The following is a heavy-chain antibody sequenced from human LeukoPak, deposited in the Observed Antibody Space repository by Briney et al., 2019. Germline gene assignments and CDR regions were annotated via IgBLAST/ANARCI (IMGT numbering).Heavy chain of an antibody. CDR3: ARGRRLGYCSGGSCFWFDP. V-gene: IGHV4-39*01. Sequence: SETLSLTCTVSGGSISSSSYYWGWIRQPPGKGLEWIGSIYYSGSTYYNPSLKSRVTISVDTSKNQFSLKLSSVTAADTAVYYCARGRRLGYCSGGSCFWFDPWGQGTLVTVSS. J-gene: IGHJ5*02. D-gene: IGHD2-15*01. CDR1: GGSISSSSYY. CDR2: IYYSGST.